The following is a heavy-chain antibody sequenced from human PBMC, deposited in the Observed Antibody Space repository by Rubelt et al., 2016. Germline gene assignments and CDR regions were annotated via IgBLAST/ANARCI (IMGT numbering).Heavy chain of an antibody. CDR2: MNPNSGNT. CDR3: ARDREITFGGVIPPLYYFDY. D-gene: IGHD3-16*02. V-gene: IGHV1-8*01. Sequence: GLEWMGWMNPNSGNTVYGQKFQGRVTMTRNTSISTAYMELSSLRSEDTAVYFCARDREITFGGVIPPLYYFDYWGQGTLVTVSS. J-gene: IGHJ4*02.